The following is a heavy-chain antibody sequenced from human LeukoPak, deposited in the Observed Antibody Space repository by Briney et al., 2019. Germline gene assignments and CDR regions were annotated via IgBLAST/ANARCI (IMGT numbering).Heavy chain of an antibody. CDR1: GGSISSGSYY. J-gene: IGHJ4*02. V-gene: IGHV4-61*02. CDR2: IYTSGST. D-gene: IGHD3-3*01. Sequence: PSETLSLTCTVSGGSISSGSYYWSSIRQPAGKGLEWIGRIYTSGSTNYNPSLKSRVTISVDTSKNQFSLKLSSVTAADTVVYYCAGGDFWSGYFYWGQGTLVTVSS. CDR3: AGGDFWSGYFY.